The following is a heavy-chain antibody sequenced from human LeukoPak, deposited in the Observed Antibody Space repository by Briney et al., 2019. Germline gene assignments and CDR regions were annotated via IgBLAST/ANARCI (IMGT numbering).Heavy chain of an antibody. J-gene: IGHJ1*01. V-gene: IGHV4-59*01. D-gene: IGHD3-22*01. Sequence: SETLSLTCTVSGGSISSYHWSWIRQPPGKGLEWIGYIYYTGSTNYNPSLKSRVTISVLTSNNQFSLRLSSVTAADTAVDYCARCPSSDYFDSSGYLDYFHHWGQGTLVTVSS. CDR2: IYYTGST. CDR1: GGSISSYH. CDR3: ARCPSSDYFDSSGYLDYFHH.